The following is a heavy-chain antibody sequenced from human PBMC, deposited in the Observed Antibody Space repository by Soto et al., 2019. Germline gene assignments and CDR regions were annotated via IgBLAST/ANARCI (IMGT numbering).Heavy chain of an antibody. CDR3: ASVTSSYYMDV. Sequence: PSETLSLTCAVYGGSFSGYYWSWIRQPPGKGLEWIGEINHSGSTNYNPSLKSRVTISVDTSKNQFSLKLSSVTAADTAVYYCASVTSSYYMDVWGKGTTVTVSS. D-gene: IGHD2-21*02. CDR2: INHSGST. V-gene: IGHV4-34*01. J-gene: IGHJ6*03. CDR1: GGSFSGYY.